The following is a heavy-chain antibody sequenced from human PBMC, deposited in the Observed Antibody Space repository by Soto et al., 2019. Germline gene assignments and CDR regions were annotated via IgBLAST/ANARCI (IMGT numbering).Heavy chain of an antibody. CDR1: KFTFSSDA. Sequence: GGSLILSCTASKFTFSSDAMNWVRQAPGKGLEWVSYISSSGRTIYYADSVKGRFTISRDNAKNSLYLQMNSLRDEDTAMYYCARDSALSSGWPVFDPWGQGTLVTVSS. J-gene: IGHJ5*02. D-gene: IGHD6-19*01. V-gene: IGHV3-48*02. CDR3: ARDSALSSGWPVFDP. CDR2: ISSSGRTI.